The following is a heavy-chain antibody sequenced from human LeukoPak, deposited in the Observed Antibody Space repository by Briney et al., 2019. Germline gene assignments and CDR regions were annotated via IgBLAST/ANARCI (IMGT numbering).Heavy chain of an antibody. CDR2: INHSGGT. CDR3: ARDRRTGSLFDY. V-gene: IGHV4-34*01. D-gene: IGHD2-8*02. J-gene: IGHJ4*02. CDR1: GGSFSGYY. Sequence: PSETLSLTRAVYGGSFSGYYWSWIRQPPGKGLEWIGEINHSGGTNYNPSLKSRVTISVDTSKNQFSLKLSSVTAADTAVYYCARDRRTGSLFDYWGQGTLVTVSS.